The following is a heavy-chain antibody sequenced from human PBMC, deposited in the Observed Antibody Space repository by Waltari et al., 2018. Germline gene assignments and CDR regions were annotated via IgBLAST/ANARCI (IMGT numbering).Heavy chain of an antibody. CDR2: ISYDGSNK. Sequence: QVHLVESGGVVVQPGRSLRLSCAASGFTFSSYGMHWVRQAPGKGLAGVALISYDGSNKYYADSVKGRFTISRDNSKNTLYLQMSSLRAEDTAVYYCAKVSGSIRDRRGSPPGDYWGQGTLVTVSS. CDR3: AKVSGSIRDRRGSPPGDY. D-gene: IGHD3-10*01. V-gene: IGHV3-30*18. CDR1: GFTFSSYG. J-gene: IGHJ4*02.